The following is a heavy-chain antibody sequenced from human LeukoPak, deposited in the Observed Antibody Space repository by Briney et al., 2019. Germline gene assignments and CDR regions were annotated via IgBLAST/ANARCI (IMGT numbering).Heavy chain of an antibody. CDR3: AREDYSGSSEMDC. D-gene: IGHD1-26*01. V-gene: IGHV3-53*01. Sequence: GGSLRLSCAASGFTFSSYAMSWVRQAPGKGLEWVSVIYSGGSTYYADSVKGRFTISRDNSKNTLYLQMNSLRAEDTAVYYCAREDYSGSSEMDCWGQGTLVTVSS. CDR1: GFTFSSYA. J-gene: IGHJ4*02. CDR2: IYSGGST.